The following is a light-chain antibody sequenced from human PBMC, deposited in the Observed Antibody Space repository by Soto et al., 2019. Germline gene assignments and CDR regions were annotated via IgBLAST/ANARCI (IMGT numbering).Light chain of an antibody. CDR1: QSISSW. Sequence: SQMTQSPSTLSASVGDRVTITCRASQSISSWLAWYQQKPGKAPKLLIYKASSLESGVPSRFSGSGSGTEFTLTINSLQADDFATYYCQQHNSFSITFGQGTRLEIK. CDR3: QQHNSFSIT. V-gene: IGKV1-5*03. J-gene: IGKJ5*01. CDR2: KAS.